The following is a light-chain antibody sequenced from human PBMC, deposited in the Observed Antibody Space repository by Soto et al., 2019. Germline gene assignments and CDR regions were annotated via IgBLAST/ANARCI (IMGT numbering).Light chain of an antibody. V-gene: IGKV3-15*01. CDR3: QQYNKWRPLYT. J-gene: IGKJ2*01. CDR1: QSVNSN. Sequence: EIVMTQSPATLSVSPGERATLSCRASQSVNSNLAWYQQKPGQAPRLLIYGASTRATGIPARFSGSGSGTEFTPPISSLQYADVAVYYCQQYNKWRPLYTFGQGSKLEIK. CDR2: GAS.